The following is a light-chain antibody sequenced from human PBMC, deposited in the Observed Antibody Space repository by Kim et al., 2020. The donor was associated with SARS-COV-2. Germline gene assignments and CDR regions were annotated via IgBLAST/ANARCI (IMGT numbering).Light chain of an antibody. Sequence: GQSVTIACSGSSSNIGTNGIYWYQQRPGTAPKLVMHSNHQRPSGVPDRFSGSKSGTSGSLTISGLQSEDEAEYHCATWDGSLNGWVFGGGTQLTVL. CDR2: SNH. CDR1: SSNIGTNG. V-gene: IGLV1-44*01. CDR3: ATWDGSLNGWV. J-gene: IGLJ3*02.